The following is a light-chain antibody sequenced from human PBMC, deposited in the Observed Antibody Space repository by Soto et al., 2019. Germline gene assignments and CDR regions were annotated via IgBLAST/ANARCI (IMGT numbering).Light chain of an antibody. J-gene: IGLJ3*02. V-gene: IGLV1-40*01. CDR1: SSNIGAGYD. CDR3: QSYDSSLSAL. Sequence: QSVLTQPPSVSGAPGQRVTISCTGSSSNIGAGYDVHWYQQLPGTAPKLLIYGNSNRPSGVPERFSGSKSGTSAYLAITGLQAEDEADYYCQSYDSSLSALFGGGTKLTVL. CDR2: GNS.